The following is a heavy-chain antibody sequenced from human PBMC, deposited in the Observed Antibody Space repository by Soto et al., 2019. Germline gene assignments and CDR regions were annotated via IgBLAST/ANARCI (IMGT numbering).Heavy chain of an antibody. V-gene: IGHV1-69*13. CDR2: IIPIFGIA. D-gene: IGHD3-10*01. Sequence: SVKVSCKASGGTFSSYAISWVRQAPGQGLEWMGGIIPIFGIANYAQKFQGRVTITADESTSTAYMELSSLRSEDTAVYYCARGLSGASAYFDYWGQGTLVTVSS. CDR1: GGTFSSYA. CDR3: ARGLSGASAYFDY. J-gene: IGHJ4*02.